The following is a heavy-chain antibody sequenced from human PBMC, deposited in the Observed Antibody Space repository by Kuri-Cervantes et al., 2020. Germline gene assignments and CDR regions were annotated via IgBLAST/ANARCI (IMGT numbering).Heavy chain of an antibody. D-gene: IGHD6-6*01. CDR3: ARGKSTWGSSRGYFDY. V-gene: IGHV4-34*01. J-gene: IGHJ4*02. Sequence: GSLRLSCAVYGGSFSGYYWSWIRQPPGKGLEWIGEINHSGSTNYNPSLKSRVTISVDTSKNQFSLKLSSVTAADTAVYYCARGKSTWGSSRGYFDYWGQGTLVTVSS. CDR2: INHSGST. CDR1: GGSFSGYY.